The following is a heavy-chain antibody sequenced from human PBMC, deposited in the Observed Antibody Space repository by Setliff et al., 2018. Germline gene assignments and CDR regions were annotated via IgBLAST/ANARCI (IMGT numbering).Heavy chain of an antibody. CDR2: IYHSGST. CDR3: ASIAVAENSDY. Sequence: PSETLSLTCTVSGYSISSGYYWGWIRQPPGKGLEWIGSIYHSGSTYYNPSLKSRVTISVDTSKNQFSLKLSSVTAADTAVYYCASIAVAENSDYWGQGTLVTVSS. J-gene: IGHJ4*02. V-gene: IGHV4-38-2*02. D-gene: IGHD6-19*01. CDR1: GYSISSGYY.